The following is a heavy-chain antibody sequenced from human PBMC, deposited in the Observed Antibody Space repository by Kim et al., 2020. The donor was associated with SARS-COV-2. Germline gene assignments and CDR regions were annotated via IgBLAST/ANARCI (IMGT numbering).Heavy chain of an antibody. Sequence: SETLSLTCTVSGGSISSGGYYWSWIRQHPGKGLEWIGYIYYSGSTYYNPSLKSRVTISVDTSKNQFSLKLSSVTAADTAVYYCASPGEWFGELHDAFDIWGQGTMVTVSS. CDR2: IYYSGST. CDR1: GGSISSGGYY. V-gene: IGHV4-31*03. D-gene: IGHD3-10*01. J-gene: IGHJ3*02. CDR3: ASPGEWFGELHDAFDI.